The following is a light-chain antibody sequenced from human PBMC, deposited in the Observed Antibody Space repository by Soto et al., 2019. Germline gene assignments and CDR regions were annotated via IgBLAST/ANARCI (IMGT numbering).Light chain of an antibody. CDR3: ASKTTSSTVL. V-gene: IGLV2-14*03. J-gene: IGLJ2*01. CDR1: SSDIGAYEH. CDR2: DVR. Sequence: QSALTQPSSMSGSPGQSITISCTGTSSDIGAYEHVSWYQQRPGRAPKVLIYDVRIRPSEVSNRFSGSKSGDTASLTISGLQAEDEAVYYCASKTTSSTVLFGGGTHLTVL.